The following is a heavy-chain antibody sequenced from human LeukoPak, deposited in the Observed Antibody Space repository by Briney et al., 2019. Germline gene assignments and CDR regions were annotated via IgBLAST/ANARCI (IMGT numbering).Heavy chain of an antibody. CDR3: ARSGGYDSHAFDI. Sequence: SETLSLTCTVSGGSISSYYWSWIRQPPGKGLEWIGSIYYSGSTYYNPSLKSRVTISVDTSKNQFSLKLSSVTAADTAVYYCARSGGYDSHAFDIWGQGTMVTVSS. D-gene: IGHD5-12*01. CDR2: IYYSGST. CDR1: GGSISSYY. V-gene: IGHV4-59*05. J-gene: IGHJ3*02.